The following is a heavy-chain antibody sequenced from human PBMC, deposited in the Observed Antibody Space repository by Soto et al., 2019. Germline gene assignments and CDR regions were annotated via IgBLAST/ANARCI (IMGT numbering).Heavy chain of an antibody. CDR2: IYYSGST. J-gene: IGHJ6*02. CDR1: GGSISSYY. CDR3: ARDRVSGSGSSYYYYGMDV. D-gene: IGHD6-19*01. Sequence: SETLSLTCTVSGGSISSYYWSWIRQPPRKGLEWIGYIYYSGSTNYNPSLKSRVTISVDTSKNQFSLKLSSVTAADTAVYYCARDRVSGSGSSYYYYGMDVWGQGTTVTVSS. V-gene: IGHV4-59*01.